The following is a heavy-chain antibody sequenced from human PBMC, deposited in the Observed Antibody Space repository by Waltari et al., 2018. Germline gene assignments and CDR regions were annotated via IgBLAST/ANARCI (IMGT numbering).Heavy chain of an antibody. J-gene: IGHJ3*02. V-gene: IGHV4-39*02. CDR3: AREGGGYSSSHGGAFDI. CDR2: IYYSGST. Sequence: VQLLESGGGLVQPGGSLRLSCAASGFNFSSYAMSWVRQAPGKGLEWIVSIYYSGSTYYNPSLKSRVTISVDTSKNQFSLKLSSVTAADTAVYYCAREGGGYSSSHGGAFDIWGQGTMVTVSS. CDR1: GFNFSSYA. D-gene: IGHD6-13*01.